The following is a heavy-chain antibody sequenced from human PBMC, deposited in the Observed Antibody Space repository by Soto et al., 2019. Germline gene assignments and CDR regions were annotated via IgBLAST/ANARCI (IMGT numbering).Heavy chain of an antibody. Sequence: SETLSLTCTVSGGSISSYYWSWIRQPPGKGLEWIGYIYYSGSTNYNPSLKSRITISVDMSKNQFSLKLTSVTAADTAVYYCGKSRVYSYGYWCAPWGKGTLVTVSS. D-gene: IGHD5-18*01. CDR1: GGSISSYY. CDR3: GKSRVYSYGYWCAP. V-gene: IGHV4-59*12. CDR2: IYYSGST. J-gene: IGHJ5*02.